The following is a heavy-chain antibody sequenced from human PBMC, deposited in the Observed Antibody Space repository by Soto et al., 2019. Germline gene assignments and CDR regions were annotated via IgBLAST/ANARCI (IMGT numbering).Heavy chain of an antibody. V-gene: IGHV1-3*01. CDR1: GYTFTGYA. Sequence: ASVKVSCKASGYTFTGYAMHWVRQAPGQRLEWMGWINADSGNTNYAQKFQGRVTMTRNTSISTAYMELSSLTSEDTAVYYCARERTRIGFDIWGQGTMVTVSS. J-gene: IGHJ3*02. CDR2: INADSGNT. CDR3: ARERTRIGFDI. D-gene: IGHD2-15*01.